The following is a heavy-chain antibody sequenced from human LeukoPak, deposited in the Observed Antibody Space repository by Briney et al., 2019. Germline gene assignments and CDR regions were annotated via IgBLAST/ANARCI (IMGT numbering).Heavy chain of an antibody. CDR3: VRAVAGKGCIDY. D-gene: IGHD6-19*01. J-gene: IGHJ4*02. CDR1: GFTVSSNY. CDR2: IYSGGST. Sequence: GGSLRLSCAASGFTVSSNYMSWVRQAPGKGLEWVSVIYSGGSTYYADSVKGRFTMSRDNDKNTLYLQLSSLRAEDTAVFYCVRAVAGKGCIDYWGQGTLVTVSS. V-gene: IGHV3-53*01.